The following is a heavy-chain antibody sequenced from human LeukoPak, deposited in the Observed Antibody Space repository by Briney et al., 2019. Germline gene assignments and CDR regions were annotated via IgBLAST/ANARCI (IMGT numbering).Heavy chain of an antibody. J-gene: IGHJ4*02. CDR3: ARGWFGGRLPNGELDY. D-gene: IGHD3-10*01. CDR2: ISYDGSNK. V-gene: IGHV3-30-3*01. CDR1: GFTFSSYA. Sequence: GGSLRLSCAASGFTFSSYAMHWVRQAPGKGLEWVAVISYDGSNKYYADSVKGRFTISRDNSKNTLYLQMNSLRAEDTAVYYCARGWFGGRLPNGELDYWDQGTLVTVSS.